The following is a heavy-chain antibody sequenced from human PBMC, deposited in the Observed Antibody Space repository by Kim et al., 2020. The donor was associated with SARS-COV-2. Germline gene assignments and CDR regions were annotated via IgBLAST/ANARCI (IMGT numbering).Heavy chain of an antibody. Sequence: GGSLRLSCAASGFTFSSYSMNWVRQAPGKGLEWVSSISSSSSYIYYTDSVKGRFTISRDNAKNSLYLQMNSLRAEDTAVYYCASEGLYSSSLRGGMDVWGQGTTVTVSS. CDR1: GFTFSSYS. V-gene: IGHV3-21*01. CDR3: ASEGLYSSSLRGGMDV. CDR2: ISSSSSYI. J-gene: IGHJ6*02. D-gene: IGHD6-13*01.